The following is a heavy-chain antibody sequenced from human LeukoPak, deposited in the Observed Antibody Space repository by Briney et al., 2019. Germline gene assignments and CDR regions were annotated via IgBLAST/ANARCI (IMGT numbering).Heavy chain of an antibody. D-gene: IGHD1-26*01. V-gene: IGHV3-13*01. CDR1: GVTFSNYA. Sequence: GGSLRLSCAASGVTFSNYAMNWVRQAPGKGLEWVSAIGTAGDTFYPGSVKGRFTISRENAKNSLSLQMNSLRAEDTAVYYCVRQQTPHGNFDYWGQGTPVTVSS. J-gene: IGHJ4*02. CDR2: IGTAGDT. CDR3: VRQQTPHGNFDY.